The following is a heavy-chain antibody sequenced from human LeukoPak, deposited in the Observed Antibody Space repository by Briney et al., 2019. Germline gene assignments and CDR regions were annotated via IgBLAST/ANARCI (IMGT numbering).Heavy chain of an antibody. Sequence: LEWVSAISGSGGTTYYADSVKGRFTISRDNSKNTLYLQMNSLRAEDTAVYYCAKEYRYFDYWGQGTLVTVSS. CDR2: ISGSGGTT. CDR3: AKEYRYFDY. D-gene: IGHD2-2*02. V-gene: IGHV3-23*01. J-gene: IGHJ4*02.